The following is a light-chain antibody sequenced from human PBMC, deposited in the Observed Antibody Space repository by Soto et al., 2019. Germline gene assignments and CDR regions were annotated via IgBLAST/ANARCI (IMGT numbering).Light chain of an antibody. CDR2: LKSDGSH. CDR3: QTWGTGIRV. V-gene: IGLV4-69*01. J-gene: IGLJ3*02. CDR1: RGHSTYT. Sequence: QPVLTQSPSASASLGASVKLTCTLSRGHSTYTIAWHQQQPDKGPRYLMKLKSDGSHSKGDGIPVRFSGSSTGAERYLTISSLQSEDEADYYCQTWGTGIRVFGGGTKLTVL.